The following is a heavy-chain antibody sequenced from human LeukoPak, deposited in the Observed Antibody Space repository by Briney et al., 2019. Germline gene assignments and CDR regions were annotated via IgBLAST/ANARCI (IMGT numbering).Heavy chain of an antibody. CDR3: TRDGIRVLDY. D-gene: IGHD1-1*01. V-gene: IGHV6-1*01. J-gene: IGHJ4*02. Sequence: SQTLSLTCAISGDSFSSNSAAWNWIRQSPSRGLEWLGRTYYRSKWYNDYAVSVKSRIVINPDTSKNQFSLQLSSVTPEDTAVYYCTRDGIRVLDYWGQGTLVTVSS. CDR1: GDSFSSNSAA. CDR2: TYYRSKWYN.